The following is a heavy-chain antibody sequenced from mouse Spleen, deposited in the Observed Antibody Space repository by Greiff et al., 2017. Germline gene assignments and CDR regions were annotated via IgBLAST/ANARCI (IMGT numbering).Heavy chain of an antibody. D-gene: IGHD2-2*01. CDR2: INPSTGGT. CDR3: ARGGYGYGAWFAY. CDR1: GYSFTGYY. V-gene: IGHV1-42*01. J-gene: IGHJ3*01. Sequence: VQLQQSEPELVKPGASVKISCKASGYSFTGYYMNWVKQSPEKSLEWIGEINPSTGGTTYNQKFKAKATLTVDKSSSTAYMQLKSLTSEDSAVYYCARGGYGYGAWFAYWGQGTLVTVSA.